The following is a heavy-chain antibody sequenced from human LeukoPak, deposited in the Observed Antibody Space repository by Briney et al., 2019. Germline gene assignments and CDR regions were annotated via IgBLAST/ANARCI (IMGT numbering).Heavy chain of an antibody. J-gene: IGHJ4*02. V-gene: IGHV3-23*01. CDR2: ISGSGGST. CDR3: AKADIVATIYNY. CDR1: GFTFSSYA. D-gene: IGHD5-12*01. Sequence: GGSLRLSCAASGFTFSSYAMGWIRQAPGKGLEWVSAISGSGGSTYYADSVKGRFTISRDNSKNTLYLQMNSLRAEDTAVYYCAKADIVATIYNYWGQGTLVTVSS.